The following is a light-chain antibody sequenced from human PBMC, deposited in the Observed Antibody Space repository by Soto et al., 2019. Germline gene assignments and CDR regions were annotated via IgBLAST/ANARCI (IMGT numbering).Light chain of an antibody. Sequence: EIVLTQSPATLSLSPGERVTLSCRASQDIRDYLGWYQQKPGQAPRLLISDASNRATGIPARFSGSGSGTDFSLTISSLEPEDFAVYYCQQRSRWPLTFGGGTKVEIK. J-gene: IGKJ4*01. V-gene: IGKV3-11*01. CDR1: QDIRDY. CDR3: QQRSRWPLT. CDR2: DAS.